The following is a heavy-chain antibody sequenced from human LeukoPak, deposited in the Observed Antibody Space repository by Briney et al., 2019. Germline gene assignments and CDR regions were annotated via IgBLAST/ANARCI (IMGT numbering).Heavy chain of an antibody. Sequence: ASVKVSCKVSGYTLTELSMHWVRQAPGKGLECMGGFDPEDGEVIYAQKFQGRVTITADKSTSTAYMELSSLRSEDTAVYYCARAPDGGAFDIWGQGTMVTVSS. V-gene: IGHV1-24*01. CDR1: GYTLTELS. CDR3: ARAPDGGAFDI. CDR2: FDPEDGEV. J-gene: IGHJ3*02. D-gene: IGHD3-16*01.